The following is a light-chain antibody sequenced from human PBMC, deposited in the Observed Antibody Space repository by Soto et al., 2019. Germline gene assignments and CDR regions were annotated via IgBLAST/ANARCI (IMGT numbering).Light chain of an antibody. J-gene: IGKJ5*01. V-gene: IGKV3-15*01. CDR2: DTS. CDR1: QSVSIK. Sequence: KVTTQPTATLSVSPGEEATLSGRASQSVSIKLAWYQQKPGQAPRLLIYDTSTRATGIPARFSGSGSGTEFTLTISSLQSEDFAVYYCQQYNNWPPITFGQGSRLEI. CDR3: QQYNNWPPIT.